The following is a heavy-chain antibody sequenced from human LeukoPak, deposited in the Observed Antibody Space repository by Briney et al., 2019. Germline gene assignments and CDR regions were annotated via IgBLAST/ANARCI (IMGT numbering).Heavy chain of an antibody. V-gene: IGHV3-23*01. CDR1: GFSFSTYA. CDR3: AKRTKVLPDLVSNYYYAMDV. J-gene: IGHJ6*02. CDR2: ISSSGGTT. D-gene: IGHD1/OR15-1a*01. Sequence: GGSLRLSCAASGFSFSTYAMTWVRQAPGKGLEWISGISSSGGTTNYADSVKGRFTISRDNFKNTLYLQMNSLRVDDTAVYYCAKRTKVLPDLVSNYYYAMDVWGHGTTAAVSS.